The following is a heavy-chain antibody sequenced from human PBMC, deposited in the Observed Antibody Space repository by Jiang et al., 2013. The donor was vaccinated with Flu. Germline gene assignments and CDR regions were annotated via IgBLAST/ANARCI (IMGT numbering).Heavy chain of an antibody. V-gene: IGHV3-7*01. CDR3: ARSINGQLADD. D-gene: IGHD1-1*01. Sequence: GSVRGRFTVSRDNARNSLFLQMTSLRVEDTAVYYCARSINGQLADDWGQGTLVTVSS. J-gene: IGHJ4*02.